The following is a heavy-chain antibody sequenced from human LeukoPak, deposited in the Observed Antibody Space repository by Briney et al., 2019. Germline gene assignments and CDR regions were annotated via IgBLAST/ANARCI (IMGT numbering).Heavy chain of an antibody. Sequence: ASVKVSCKVSGYTFTDYYMHWVQQAPGKGGEWMGLVDAEDGETIYAEKFQGRGTITADTSTDTAYMELSSLRSEDTAVYYCATDRSSSPVRSPFDYWGQGTLVTVSS. CDR3: ATDRSSSPVRSPFDY. V-gene: IGHV1-69-2*01. CDR1: GYTFTDYY. J-gene: IGHJ4*02. D-gene: IGHD6-6*01. CDR2: VDAEDGET.